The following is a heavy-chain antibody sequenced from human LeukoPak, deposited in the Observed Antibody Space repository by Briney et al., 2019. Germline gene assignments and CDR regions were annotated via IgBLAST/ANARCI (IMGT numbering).Heavy chain of an antibody. D-gene: IGHD2-2*01. Sequence: GGSLRLSCAASGFTFSTYSMNWVRQAPGKGLEWVSSISSSSSYIYYADSVKGRFTISRDNAKNSLCLQMNSLRAEDTAVYYCARDHCSSTSCYYYFDYWGQGTLVTVSS. CDR2: ISSSSSYI. V-gene: IGHV3-21*01. CDR1: GFTFSTYS. CDR3: ARDHCSSTSCYYYFDY. J-gene: IGHJ4*02.